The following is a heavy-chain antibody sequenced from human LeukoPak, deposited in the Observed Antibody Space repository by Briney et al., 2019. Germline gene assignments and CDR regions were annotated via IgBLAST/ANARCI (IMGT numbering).Heavy chain of an antibody. D-gene: IGHD4-17*01. CDR1: GFTFSNYW. V-gene: IGHV3-74*01. CDR2: INSDGSSI. Sequence: GGSLRLSCAASGFTFSNYWMHWVRQAPGKGLMWVSHINSDGSSIRYADSVKGRFTISRDNAKNTLFLQMNSLRAEDTAMYYCASAHYGVSRRYFECWGQGTLVTVSS. CDR3: ASAHYGVSRRYFEC. J-gene: IGHJ4*02.